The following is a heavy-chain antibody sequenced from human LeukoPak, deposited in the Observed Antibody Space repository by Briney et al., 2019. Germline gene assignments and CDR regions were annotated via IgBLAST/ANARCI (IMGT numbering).Heavy chain of an antibody. J-gene: IGHJ5*02. Sequence: GGSLRLSCAASGFTFSSYSMNWVRQAPGKGLEWVSSISSSSSYIYYADSLKGRFTISRDNAKNSLYLQMNSLRAEDTAVYYCASLPTIFGVVPWFDPWGQGTLVTVSS. CDR2: ISSSSSYI. V-gene: IGHV3-21*01. CDR1: GFTFSSYS. D-gene: IGHD3-3*01. CDR3: ASLPTIFGVVPWFDP.